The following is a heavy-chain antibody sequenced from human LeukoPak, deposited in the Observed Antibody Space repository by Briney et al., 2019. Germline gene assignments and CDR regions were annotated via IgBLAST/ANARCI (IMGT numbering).Heavy chain of an antibody. J-gene: IGHJ4*02. CDR3: AIAGYSSSWYVVDY. D-gene: IGHD6-13*01. V-gene: IGHV3-30*03. CDR1: GFTFSNYG. Sequence: PGGSLRLSCAASGFTFSNYGMHWVRQAPRKGLDWVAVISYDGSNKYYADSVKGRFTISRDNSKNTLYLQMNSLRIEDTAVYYCAIAGYSSSWYVVDYWGQGTLVTVSS. CDR2: ISYDGSNK.